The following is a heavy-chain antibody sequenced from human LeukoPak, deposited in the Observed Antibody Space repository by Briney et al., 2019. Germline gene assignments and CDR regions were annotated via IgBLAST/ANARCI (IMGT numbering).Heavy chain of an antibody. J-gene: IGHJ4*02. V-gene: IGHV3-7*01. CDR1: GFTFSSYW. D-gene: IGHD3-22*01. CDR2: IKQDGSEK. Sequence: PGGSLRLSCAASGFTFSSYWMSWVRQAPGKGLEWVANIKQDGSEKYYVDSVKGRFTISRDNAKNSLYLQMNSLRAEDTAVYYCARDDSSAIGGFDYWGQGTLVTVSS. CDR3: ARDDSSAIGGFDY.